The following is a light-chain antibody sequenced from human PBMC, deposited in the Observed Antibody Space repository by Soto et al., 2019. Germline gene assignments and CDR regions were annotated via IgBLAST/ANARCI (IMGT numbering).Light chain of an antibody. V-gene: IGKV1-39*01. CDR2: AAS. Sequence: DIEMTQSPCSLSASVGDRVTINCRASQSISSYLNWYQQKPGKAPKLLIYAASSLQSGVPSRFSGSGSGTDFTLTISSLQPEDFATYYCQQSYSTPLTFGGGTKVEIK. J-gene: IGKJ4*01. CDR1: QSISSY. CDR3: QQSYSTPLT.